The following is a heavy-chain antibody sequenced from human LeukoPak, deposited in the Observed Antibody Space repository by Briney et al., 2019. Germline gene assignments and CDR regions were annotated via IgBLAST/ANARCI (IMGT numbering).Heavy chain of an antibody. V-gene: IGHV4-4*09. CDR1: GGSISYYY. CDR3: ARRVDRVFDY. D-gene: IGHD2-2*01. J-gene: IGHJ4*02. Sequence: SETLSLTCTVSGGSISYYYWSWIRQPPGKGLEWIGYIYSSGTTNYNPSLKSRVTISVDTSKNQFSLRLNSVTAADTAVCHCARRVDRVFDYWGQGTLVTVSS. CDR2: IYSSGTT.